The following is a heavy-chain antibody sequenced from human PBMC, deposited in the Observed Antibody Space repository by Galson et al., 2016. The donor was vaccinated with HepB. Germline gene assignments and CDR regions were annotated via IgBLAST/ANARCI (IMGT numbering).Heavy chain of an antibody. CDR2: IYYSGST. Sequence: ETLSLTCTVSGGSISSYYWSWIRQPPGKGLEWIGYIYYSGSTNYNPSLKSRVTISVDTSKNQFSLKLSSVTAADTAVYYGARQGRGNSVSCDYWGQGTLVTVSS. J-gene: IGHJ4*02. D-gene: IGHD4-23*01. CDR1: GGSISSYY. CDR3: ARQGRGNSVSCDY. V-gene: IGHV4-59*08.